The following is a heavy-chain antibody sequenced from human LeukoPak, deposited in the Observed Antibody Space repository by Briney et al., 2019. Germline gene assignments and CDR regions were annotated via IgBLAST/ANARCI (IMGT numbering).Heavy chain of an antibody. Sequence: GSLRLSCAACGFNFSSYGMHWVRQAPGKGLEWVAVISYDGSNKYYADSVKGRFTISRDNSKNTLYLQMNSLRAEDTAVYYCAKEATVTDWYFDLWGRGTLVTVSS. CDR1: GFNFSSYG. CDR2: ISYDGSNK. V-gene: IGHV3-30*18. J-gene: IGHJ2*01. D-gene: IGHD4-17*01. CDR3: AKEATVTDWYFDL.